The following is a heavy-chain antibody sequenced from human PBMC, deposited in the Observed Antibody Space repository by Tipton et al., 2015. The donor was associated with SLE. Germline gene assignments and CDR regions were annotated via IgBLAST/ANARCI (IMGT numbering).Heavy chain of an antibody. V-gene: IGHV4-59*11. CDR1: GGSFSSHY. CDR3: AREGTSGYDYSGRVDY. J-gene: IGHJ4*02. D-gene: IGHD5-12*01. Sequence: TLSLTCTVSGGSFSSHYWSWIRQPPGKGLEWIGYTSYSGSCNYNPSLKSRVTISVDSSKNQFSLKLTSVTAADTAVYYCAREGTSGYDYSGRVDYWGQGTLVTVSS. CDR2: TSYSGSC.